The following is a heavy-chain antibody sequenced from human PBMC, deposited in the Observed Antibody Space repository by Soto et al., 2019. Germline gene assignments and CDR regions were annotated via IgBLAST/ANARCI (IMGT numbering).Heavy chain of an antibody. Sequence: ASVKVSCKASGYTFTSYGISWVRQAPGQGLEWMGWISAYNGNTNYAQKLQGRVTMTTDTSTSTAYMELRSLRSDDTAVYYCARVLLGYWSSTSCYEGNNWFDPWGQGTLVNVSS. CDR1: GYTFTSYG. J-gene: IGHJ5*02. D-gene: IGHD2-2*01. CDR2: ISAYNGNT. V-gene: IGHV1-18*01. CDR3: ARVLLGYWSSTSCYEGNNWFDP.